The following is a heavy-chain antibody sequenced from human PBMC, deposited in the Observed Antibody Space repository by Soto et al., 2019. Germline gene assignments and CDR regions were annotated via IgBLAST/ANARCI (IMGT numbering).Heavy chain of an antibody. D-gene: IGHD3-10*01. CDR2: ISGSGGST. J-gene: IGHJ6*02. Sequence: GGSLRLSCAASGFTFSSYAMSWVRQAPGKGLEWVSAISGSGGSTYYADSVKGRFTISRDNSKNTLYLQMNSLRAEDTAVYYCAKELFAGSGSIYYYYGMDVWGQGTTVTVSS. CDR3: AKELFAGSGSIYYYYGMDV. CDR1: GFTFSSYA. V-gene: IGHV3-23*01.